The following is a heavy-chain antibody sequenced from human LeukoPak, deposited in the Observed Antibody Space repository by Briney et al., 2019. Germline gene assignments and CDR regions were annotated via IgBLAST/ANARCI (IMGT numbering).Heavy chain of an antibody. CDR2: ISYDGSNK. CDR1: GVTFKSEA. J-gene: IGHJ4*02. V-gene: IGHV3-30*01. D-gene: IGHD1-26*01. CDR3: ARDLQEGALDY. Sequence: GGSMRLSCAASGVTFKSEAMHWVRKAPEKGLEWVAVISYDGSNKYYADSVKGRFTISRDNSKNTLYLQMNSLRAEDTAVYYCARDLQEGALDYWGQGTLVTVSS.